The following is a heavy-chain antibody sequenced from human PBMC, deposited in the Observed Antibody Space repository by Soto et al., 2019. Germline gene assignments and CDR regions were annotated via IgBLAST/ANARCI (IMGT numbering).Heavy chain of an antibody. CDR1: GYIFTSYA. CDR3: ARVGAAAGPYYFDY. V-gene: IGHV1-3*01. CDR2: INAGNGNT. Sequence: VKLSFKASGYIFTSYAMHWLRQAPGQRLEWMGWINAGNGNTKYSQKFQGRVTITRDTSASTAYMELSSLRSEDTAVYYCARVGAAAGPYYFDYWGQGTLVTVSS. D-gene: IGHD6-13*01. J-gene: IGHJ4*02.